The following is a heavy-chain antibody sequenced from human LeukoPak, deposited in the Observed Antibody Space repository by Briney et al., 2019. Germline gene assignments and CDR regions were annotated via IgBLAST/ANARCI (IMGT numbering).Heavy chain of an antibody. D-gene: IGHD5-18*01. Sequence: GGSLRLSCAASGFTFSNYAMTWVRQAPGKGLEWVSTIYTSGGSTYYADSVKGRFTISRDNSKNTLYLQMNSLRAEDTAVYYCARSFTAMFIFVFDYWGQGTLVTVSS. CDR2: IYTSGGST. CDR3: ARSFTAMFIFVFDY. CDR1: GFTFSNYA. J-gene: IGHJ4*02. V-gene: IGHV3-23*01.